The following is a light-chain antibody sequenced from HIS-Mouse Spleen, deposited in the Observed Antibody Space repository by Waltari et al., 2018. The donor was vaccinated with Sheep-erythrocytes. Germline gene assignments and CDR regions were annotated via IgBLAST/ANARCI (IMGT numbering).Light chain of an antibody. Sequence: QSALTQPASVSGSPGQSITISCTGPSSAVGSYNIVSWYQQHPGKAPKLMSYEGSKRPSGVSNRFSGSKSGNTASLTISGLQAEDEADYYCCSYAGSSTPWVFGGGTKLTVL. CDR1: SSAVGSYNI. J-gene: IGLJ3*02. V-gene: IGLV2-23*01. CDR3: CSYAGSSTPWV. CDR2: EGS.